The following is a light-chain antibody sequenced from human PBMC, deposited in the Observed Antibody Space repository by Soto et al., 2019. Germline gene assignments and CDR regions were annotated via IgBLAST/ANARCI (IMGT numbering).Light chain of an antibody. CDR1: SSDVGGYNY. V-gene: IGLV2-8*01. CDR2: EVS. J-gene: IGLJ1*01. Sequence: QSVLTQPPSASGSPGQSVTISCTGTSSDVGGYNYVSWYQQRPGKAPKLMIYEVSKRPSGVPDRFSGSKSGDTASLTVSGLQAEDEADYYCSSYAGSTYVLGTGTKVTVL. CDR3: SSYAGSTYV.